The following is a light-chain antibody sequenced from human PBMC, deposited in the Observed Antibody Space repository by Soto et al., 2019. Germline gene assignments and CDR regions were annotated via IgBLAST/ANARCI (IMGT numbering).Light chain of an antibody. CDR1: QSVLYSSNNKNY. Sequence: DIVMTQSPDSLGVSLGERATINCKSSQSVLYSSNNKNYLAWYQQKPGQPPKLLIYWASTRESGVSDRFSGSGSGTDFTLTISSLQAEDVAVYYCQQYYTSPLTFGGGTKVDIK. V-gene: IGKV4-1*01. CDR3: QQYYTSPLT. J-gene: IGKJ4*01. CDR2: WAS.